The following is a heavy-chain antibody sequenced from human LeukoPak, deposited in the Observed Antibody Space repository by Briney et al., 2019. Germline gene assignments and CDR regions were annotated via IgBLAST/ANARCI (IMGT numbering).Heavy chain of an antibody. CDR1: GGSFSGYY. CDR3: ARGANYYDSSGYSATFDY. Sequence: SETLSLTCAVYGGSFSGYYWSWIRQPPGKGLEWIGEINHSGSTNYNPSLKSRVTISLDTSKNQFSLKLSSVTAADTAVYYCARGANYYDSSGYSATFDYWGQGTLVTVSS. V-gene: IGHV4-34*01. D-gene: IGHD3-22*01. J-gene: IGHJ4*02. CDR2: INHSGST.